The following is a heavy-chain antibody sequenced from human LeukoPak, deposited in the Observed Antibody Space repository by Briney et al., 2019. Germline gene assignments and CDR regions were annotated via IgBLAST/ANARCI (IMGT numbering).Heavy chain of an antibody. CDR3: ARSGVVVVVAATSYNWFDP. CDR2: IIPILGIA. Sequence: ASVKVSCKASGGTFSSYAISWVRQAPGQGLEWMGRIIPILGIANYAQKFQGRVTITADKSTSTAYMELSSLRSEDTAVYYCARSGVVVVVAATSYNWFDPWGQGTLVTVSS. J-gene: IGHJ5*02. CDR1: GGTFSSYA. D-gene: IGHD2-15*01. V-gene: IGHV1-69*04.